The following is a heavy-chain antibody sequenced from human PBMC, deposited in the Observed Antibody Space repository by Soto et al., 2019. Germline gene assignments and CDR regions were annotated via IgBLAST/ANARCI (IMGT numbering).Heavy chain of an antibody. J-gene: IGHJ3*02. CDR1: GFTFSSYD. V-gene: IGHV3-23*01. CDR2: ISGSGGST. D-gene: IGHD6-19*01. CDR3: AKDLMGLIWAGAFDM. Sequence: EVQLLESGGGLVQPGGSLRLSCAASGFTFSSYDMSWVRQAPGKGLEWVSGISGSGGSTYYADSVKGRFIISRDNSKNPVYLQMNSLRAEDTAVYYCAKDLMGLIWAGAFDMWGQGTMVTVSS.